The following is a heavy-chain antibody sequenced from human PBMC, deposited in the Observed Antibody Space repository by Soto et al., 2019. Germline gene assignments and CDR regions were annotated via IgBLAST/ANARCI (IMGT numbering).Heavy chain of an antibody. J-gene: IGHJ4*02. CDR3: VRDGSTGWHFDS. CDR1: GFTFSNYW. CDR2: IRDDGSDT. V-gene: IGHV3-7*01. Sequence: PGVYPGLSCAASGFTFSNYWMTWVRQAPGKGLEWVANIRDDGSDTFYVDSVKGRFSVSRDNAKNSLYLQMNSLRAEDTAVYYGVRDGSTGWHFDSWGQGTLVTV. D-gene: IGHD6-19*01.